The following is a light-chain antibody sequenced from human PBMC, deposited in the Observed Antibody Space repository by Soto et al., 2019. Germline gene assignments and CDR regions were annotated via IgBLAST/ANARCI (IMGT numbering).Light chain of an antibody. CDR3: SSYTTRSNLWV. CDR1: SSDVGNCNC. J-gene: IGLJ3*02. Sequence: QSALTQPASVSGSPGQSITISCTGTSSDVGNCNCVSWYQQHPGKAPKLIIYEVSHRPSGVSNHFSASKSGNTASLTISGLQAEDEGDYYCSSYTTRSNLWVFGGGTKLTVL. CDR2: EVS. V-gene: IGLV2-14*01.